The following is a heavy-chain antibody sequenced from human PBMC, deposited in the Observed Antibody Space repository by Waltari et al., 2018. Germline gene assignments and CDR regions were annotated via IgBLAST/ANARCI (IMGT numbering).Heavy chain of an antibody. CDR2: INHAGNI. CDR3: ARISGLDYATPM. D-gene: IGHD5-12*01. J-gene: IGHJ3*01. CDR1: GGSFSSYS. Sequence: QVQLQQWGAGLFKPSETLSLPCGVRGGSFSSYSWGWIRQSPGKGLEWIGEINHAGNIHYNPSFKSRVTMSIDTARNQFSLEVKSVIAADTAVYFCARISGLDYATPMWGLGTVVTVSS. V-gene: IGHV4-34*01.